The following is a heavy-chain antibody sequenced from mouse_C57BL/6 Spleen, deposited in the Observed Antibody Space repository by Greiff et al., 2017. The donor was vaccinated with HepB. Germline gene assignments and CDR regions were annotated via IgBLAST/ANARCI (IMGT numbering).Heavy chain of an antibody. CDR1: GFTFSDYY. CDR2: INYDGSST. D-gene: IGHD1-1*01. V-gene: IGHV5-16*01. J-gene: IGHJ2*01. CDR3: ARDNPHYYGSSYVGNYFDY. Sequence: EVQLVESEGGLVQPGSSMKLSCTASGFTFSDYYMAWVRQVPEKGLEWVANINYDGSSTYYLDSLKSRFIISRDNAKNILYLQMSSLKSEDTATYYCARDNPHYYGSSYVGNYFDYWGQGTTLTVSS.